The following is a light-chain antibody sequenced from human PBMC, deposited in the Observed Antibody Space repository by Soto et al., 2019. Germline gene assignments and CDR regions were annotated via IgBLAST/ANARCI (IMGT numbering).Light chain of an antibody. J-gene: IGLJ2*01. CDR2: EGS. V-gene: IGLV2-23*01. Sequence: QAASVSGSPGQSITISCAGGNSDIGSYNLVSWYLQHPGEAPKLIIYEGSRRPSGVSIRFSGSKSGNTASLTISGLQAEDEADYYCCSYAGASTVIFGGGTKLTVL. CDR3: CSYAGASTVI. CDR1: NSDIGSYNL.